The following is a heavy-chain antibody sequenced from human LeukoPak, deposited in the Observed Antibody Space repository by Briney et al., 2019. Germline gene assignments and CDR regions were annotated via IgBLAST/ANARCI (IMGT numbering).Heavy chain of an antibody. CDR1: GFTFGSYS. Sequence: GGSLRLSCAASGFTFGSYSMNWVRQAPGKGLEWVSYISSSSSTIYYADSVKGRFTISRDNAKNSLYLQMNSLRAEDTAVYYCAREGPTYYYDSSGYYLNAFDIWGQGTMVTVSS. J-gene: IGHJ3*02. CDR2: ISSSSSTI. V-gene: IGHV3-48*01. CDR3: AREGPTYYYDSSGYYLNAFDI. D-gene: IGHD3-22*01.